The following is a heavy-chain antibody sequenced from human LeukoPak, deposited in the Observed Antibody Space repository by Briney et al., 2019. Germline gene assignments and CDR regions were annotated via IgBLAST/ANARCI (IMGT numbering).Heavy chain of an antibody. CDR3: ARSNQAVDY. J-gene: IGHJ4*02. Sequence: GGSLRLSCAASGFTFSSYWMHWARQVPGKGLVWVSRINPGGSSIAYADSVKGRFTISRDNAKNTLYLQMDSLRAEDTAVYYCARSNQAVDYWGQGTLVTVSS. CDR2: INPGGSSI. D-gene: IGHD1-14*01. V-gene: IGHV3-74*01. CDR1: GFTFSSYW.